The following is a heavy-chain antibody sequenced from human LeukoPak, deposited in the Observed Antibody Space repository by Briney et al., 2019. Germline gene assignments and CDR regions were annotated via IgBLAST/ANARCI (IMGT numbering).Heavy chain of an antibody. CDR1: GFTFSNYA. D-gene: IGHD3-9*01. Sequence: GASLRLSCAAPGFTFSNYAMSWVRQAPGKGLEWVSAITGSGGNTYYADSVKGRFTISRDNSKNTVFLQMNSLRAEDTAVYYCAKWGDYDVLTGYYVSDYWGQGTLVAVSS. CDR2: ITGSGGNT. J-gene: IGHJ4*02. CDR3: AKWGDYDVLTGYYVSDY. V-gene: IGHV3-23*01.